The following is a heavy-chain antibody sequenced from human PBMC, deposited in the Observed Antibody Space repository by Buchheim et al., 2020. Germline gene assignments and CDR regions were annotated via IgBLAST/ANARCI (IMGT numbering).Heavy chain of an antibody. D-gene: IGHD4-23*01. CDR1: GFTFSSYG. CDR3: AKDLDYGGNFGWFDP. V-gene: IGHV3-30*18. Sequence: QVQLVESGGGVVQPGRSLRLSCAASGFTFSSYGMHWVRQAPGKGLEWVAVISYDGSNKYYADSVKGRFTISRDNSKNKLYLQMNSLRAEDTAVYYCAKDLDYGGNFGWFDPWGQGTL. J-gene: IGHJ5*02. CDR2: ISYDGSNK.